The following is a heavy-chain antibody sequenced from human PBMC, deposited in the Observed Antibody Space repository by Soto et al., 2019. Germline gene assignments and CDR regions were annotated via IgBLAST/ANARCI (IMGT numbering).Heavy chain of an antibody. CDR1: GGSLSSYY. Sequence: SETLSLTCTVSGGSLSSYYWSWIRRPPGMGLEWIASISYSGTTNYNSSLKSRVTISINTSKNQFSLKFNSVTAADTAVYYCAREGYNFGPFDYWGQGALVT. D-gene: IGHD5-18*01. CDR3: AREGYNFGPFDY. J-gene: IGHJ4*02. V-gene: IGHV4-59*01. CDR2: ISYSGTT.